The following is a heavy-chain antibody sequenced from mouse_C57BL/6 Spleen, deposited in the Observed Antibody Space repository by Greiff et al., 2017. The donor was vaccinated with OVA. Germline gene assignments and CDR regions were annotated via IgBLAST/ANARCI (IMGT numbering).Heavy chain of an antibody. CDR2: INPNNGGT. D-gene: IGHD2-4*01. Sequence: VQLQQSGPELVKPGASVKIPCKASGYTFTDYNMDWVKQSHGKSLEWIGDINPNNGGTIYNQKFKGKATLTVDKSSSTAYMELRILTSEDTAVYYCAREGYDYDSAWFAYWGQGTLVTVSA. CDR3: AREGYDYDSAWFAY. CDR1: GYTFTDYN. V-gene: IGHV1-18*01. J-gene: IGHJ3*01.